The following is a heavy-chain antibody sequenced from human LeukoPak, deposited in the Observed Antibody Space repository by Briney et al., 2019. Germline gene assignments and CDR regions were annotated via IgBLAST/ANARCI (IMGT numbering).Heavy chain of an antibody. Sequence: SETLSLTCSVSGGSMSSPSFYWAWVRQPPGKGLEWIGNIYYSGSTYYNPSLQSRVTISVDTSNNQFSLKLTSVTAADKAVYYCASMSRGVILGPNYYSYYMDVWGKGATDIVSS. V-gene: IGHV4-39*01. D-gene: IGHD3-10*01. CDR3: ASMSRGVILGPNYYSYYMDV. J-gene: IGHJ6*03. CDR2: IYYSGST. CDR1: GGSMSSPSFY.